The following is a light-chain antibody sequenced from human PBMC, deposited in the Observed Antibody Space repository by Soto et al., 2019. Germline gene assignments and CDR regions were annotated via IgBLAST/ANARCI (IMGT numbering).Light chain of an antibody. CDR3: QQYDRFPYT. CDR1: QSISNW. Sequence: DIQMTQSPSTLSASVGDTVTITCRASQSISNWLAWYQQKPGQAPKLLIHKASTLESAVPSMFSGSGSGTEFTLTISSLQPDDFATFYCQQYDRFPYTFGQGTKLEIK. V-gene: IGKV1-5*03. J-gene: IGKJ2*01. CDR2: KAS.